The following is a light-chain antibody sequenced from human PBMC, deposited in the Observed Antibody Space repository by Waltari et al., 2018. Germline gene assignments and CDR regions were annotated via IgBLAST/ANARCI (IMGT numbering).Light chain of an antibody. CDR3: QKYVNLPAT. J-gene: IGKJ1*01. Sequence: EIVLTQSPSTLSLSPGERATLSCRVSQSVGRFLAWYQQKPGQAPRLLIYHASIRATGIPDRFSGSGSGTDFSLTISGLEPEDFAVYYCQKYVNLPATFGQGTKVEIK. CDR1: QSVGRF. CDR2: HAS. V-gene: IGKV3-20*01.